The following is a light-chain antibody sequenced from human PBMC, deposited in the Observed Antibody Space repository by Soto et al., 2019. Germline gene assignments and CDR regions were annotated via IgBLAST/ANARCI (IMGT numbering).Light chain of an antibody. J-gene: IGKJ5*01. V-gene: IGKV4-1*01. CDR2: WAS. CDR1: QSVLYSSNNKNY. CDR3: QQYYTTLIT. Sequence: DIVMTQSPDSLAVSLCERATINCKSSQSVLYSSNNKNYLAWYKQKPGQPPKLFISWASTRESGVPDRFSGSASGTNFTLTISSLQAEDVAVYYCQQYYTTLITFGQGTRLEIK.